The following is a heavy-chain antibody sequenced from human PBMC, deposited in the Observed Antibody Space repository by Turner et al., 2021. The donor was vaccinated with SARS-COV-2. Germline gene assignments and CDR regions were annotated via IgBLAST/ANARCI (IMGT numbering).Heavy chain of an antibody. Sequence: QLQESGPGVVKPSETRSLTCTVSGGSISSYDYYWDWIRQPPGMGLEWIGSMYYSGTTHYNPSLRGRVTISIDTSKNQFSLKVTSVTATDTAVYYCARRGDYWGQGMLVTVSS. D-gene: IGHD3-16*01. V-gene: IGHV4-39*01. CDR3: ARRGDY. CDR1: GGSISSYDYY. CDR2: MYYSGTT. J-gene: IGHJ4*02.